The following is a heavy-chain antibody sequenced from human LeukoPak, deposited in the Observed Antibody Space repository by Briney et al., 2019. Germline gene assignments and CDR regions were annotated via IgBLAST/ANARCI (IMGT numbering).Heavy chain of an antibody. J-gene: IGHJ3*02. CDR1: GFTVSSYA. Sequence: GGSLRLSCAASGFTVSSYAMSWGRQAPGKGLEWVSAISGSGDSTYYVDSVKGRFTISRDNTKNTLYLQMNSLRAEDTAVYYCAKDHLLGVGATVRIGAFDIWSQGTMVTVHS. CDR3: AKDHLLGVGATVRIGAFDI. D-gene: IGHD1-26*01. CDR2: ISGSGDST. V-gene: IGHV3-23*01.